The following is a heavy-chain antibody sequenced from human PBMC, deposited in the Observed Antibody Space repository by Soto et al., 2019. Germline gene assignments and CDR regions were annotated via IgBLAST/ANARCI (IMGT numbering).Heavy chain of an antibody. D-gene: IGHD3-3*01. V-gene: IGHV1-8*01. CDR1: GYTFTSYD. Sequence: ASVKVSCKASGYTFTSYDINWVRQATGQGLEWMGWMNPNSGNTGYAQKFQGRVTMTRNTSISTAYMELSSLRSEDTAVYYCARPTFSYDFWSGYPDYYYGMDVWGQGTTVTVSS. J-gene: IGHJ6*02. CDR2: MNPNSGNT. CDR3: ARPTFSYDFWSGYPDYYYGMDV.